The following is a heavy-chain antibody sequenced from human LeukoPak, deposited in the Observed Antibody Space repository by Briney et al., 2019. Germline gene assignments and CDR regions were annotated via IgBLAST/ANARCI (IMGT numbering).Heavy chain of an antibody. CDR2: ISSSSSYI. Sequence: GGSLRLSCAASGFTFSSYSMDWVRQAPGKGLEWVSSISSSSSYIYYADSVKGRFTISRDNAKNSLYLQMNSLRAEDTALYYCAKDIYYYYGMDVWGQGTTVTVSS. CDR1: GFTFSSYS. V-gene: IGHV3-21*04. CDR3: AKDIYYYYGMDV. J-gene: IGHJ6*02.